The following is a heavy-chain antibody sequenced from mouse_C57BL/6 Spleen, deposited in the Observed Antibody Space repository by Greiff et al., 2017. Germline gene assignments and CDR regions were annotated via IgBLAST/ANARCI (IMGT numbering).Heavy chain of an antibody. Sequence: VKLVESGPGLVQPSQSLSITCTVSGFSLTSYGVHWVRQSPGKGLEWLGVIWRGGSTDYNAAFMSRLSITKDNSKSQVFFKMNSLQADDTAIYYCAKYYYGSSYWYFDVWGTGTTVTVSS. CDR3: AKYYYGSSYWYFDV. CDR2: IWRGGST. D-gene: IGHD1-1*01. J-gene: IGHJ1*03. V-gene: IGHV2-5*01. CDR1: GFSLTSYG.